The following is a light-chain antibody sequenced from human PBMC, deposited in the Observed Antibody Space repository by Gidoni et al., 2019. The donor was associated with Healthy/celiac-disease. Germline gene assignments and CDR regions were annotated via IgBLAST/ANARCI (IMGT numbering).Light chain of an antibody. CDR1: QSLLHSNVYNY. CDR3: MQALQTPPFT. CDR2: LGS. J-gene: IGKJ3*01. V-gene: IGKV2-28*01. Sequence: DIVMTQSPLSLPVTPGEPASISCMSSQSLLHSNVYNYLDWYLQKQGQSPQLLIYLGSNRASGVPDRFSGSGSGTDFTLKISRVEAEDVGVYYCMQALQTPPFTFXPXTKVDIK.